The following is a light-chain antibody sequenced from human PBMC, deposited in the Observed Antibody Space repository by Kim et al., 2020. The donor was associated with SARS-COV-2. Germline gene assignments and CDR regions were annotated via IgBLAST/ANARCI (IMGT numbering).Light chain of an antibody. V-gene: IGKV1-39*01. Sequence: DIQMTQSPSSLSASVGDRVTITCRASQRISSYLNWYQQKPGKAPKLLIYAASSLQSGVPSRFSGSGSGTDFTLTISSLQPEDFATYYCQQSYSTPWTFGQGTKLEIK. CDR1: QRISSY. CDR2: AAS. CDR3: QQSYSTPWT. J-gene: IGKJ1*01.